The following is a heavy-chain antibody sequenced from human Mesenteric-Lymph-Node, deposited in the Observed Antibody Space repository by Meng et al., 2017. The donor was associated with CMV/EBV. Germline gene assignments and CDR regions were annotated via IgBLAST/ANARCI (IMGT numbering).Heavy chain of an antibody. CDR3: AGYNWNDGLPK. CDR1: GFTFSSYD. CDR2: IYYSGST. D-gene: IGHD1-20*01. V-gene: IGHV4-39*07. J-gene: IGHJ4*02. Sequence: GSLRLSCAASGFTFSSYDMNWVRQGPGKGLEWIGSIYYSGSTYYNPSLKSRVTISVDTSKNQFSLKLSSVTAADTAVYYCAGYNWNDGLPKWGRGTLVTVSS.